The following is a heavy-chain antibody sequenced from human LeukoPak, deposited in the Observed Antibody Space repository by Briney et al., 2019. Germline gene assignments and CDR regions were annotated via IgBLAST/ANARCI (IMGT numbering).Heavy chain of an antibody. D-gene: IGHD2-2*01. J-gene: IGHJ4*02. Sequence: ASVKVSCKVSGYTFTDYYMHWVQQAPGKGLEWMGLVDPEDGETIYAEKFQGRVTITADTSTHTAYMELSSLRSEDTAVYYCATGLGYCSSTSCPDYWGQGTLVTVSS. CDR3: ATGLGYCSSTSCPDY. CDR2: VDPEDGET. CDR1: GYTFTDYY. V-gene: IGHV1-69-2*01.